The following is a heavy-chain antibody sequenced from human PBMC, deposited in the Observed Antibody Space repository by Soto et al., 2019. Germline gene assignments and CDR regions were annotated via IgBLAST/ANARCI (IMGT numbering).Heavy chain of an antibody. CDR3: ARGRGVRFLEWSHSDWFDP. Sequence: QVQLVQSGAEVKKPGASVKVSCKASGYTFTGYYMHWVRQAPGQGLEWMGWINPNSGGTNYAQKFQGWVTMTRDTSISTAYMELSRLRSDDTAVYYCARGRGVRFLEWSHSDWFDPCGQGTLVTVSS. D-gene: IGHD3-3*01. V-gene: IGHV1-2*04. J-gene: IGHJ5*02. CDR2: INPNSGGT. CDR1: GYTFTGYY.